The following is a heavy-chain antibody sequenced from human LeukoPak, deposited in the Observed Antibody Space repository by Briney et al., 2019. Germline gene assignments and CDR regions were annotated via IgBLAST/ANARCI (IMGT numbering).Heavy chain of an antibody. Sequence: ASVKVSCKTSGYTFTGYYLHWVRQAPEQGLEWMGWIRPNSGGTKNAQKFQGRVTMTRDTSISTAYMELNRLTSDDTAVYYCATYSNSTLQYYYGLDVWGQGTTVTVSS. CDR2: IRPNSGGT. CDR1: GYTFTGYY. D-gene: IGHD6-6*01. J-gene: IGHJ6*02. V-gene: IGHV1-2*02. CDR3: ATYSNSTLQYYYGLDV.